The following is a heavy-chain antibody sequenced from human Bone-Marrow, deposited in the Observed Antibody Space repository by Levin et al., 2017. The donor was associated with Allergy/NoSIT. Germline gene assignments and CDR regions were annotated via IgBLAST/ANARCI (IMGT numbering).Heavy chain of an antibody. J-gene: IGHJ4*02. Sequence: SQTLSLTCAVYGGSFSGYYWSWIRQPPGKGLEWIGEINHSGSTNYNPSLKSRVTISVDTSKNQFSLKLSSVTAADTAVYYCAREPLWWLHQTYYFDYWGQGTLVTVSS. V-gene: IGHV4-34*01. CDR3: AREPLWWLHQTYYFDY. CDR1: GGSFSGYY. CDR2: INHSGST. D-gene: IGHD5-12*01.